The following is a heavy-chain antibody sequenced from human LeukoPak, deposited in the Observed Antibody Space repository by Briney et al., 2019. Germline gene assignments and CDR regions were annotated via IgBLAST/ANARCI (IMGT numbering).Heavy chain of an antibody. J-gene: IGHJ6*03. CDR3: ARSDYDFWSGSYYMDV. D-gene: IGHD3-3*01. CDR1: GGSISSYY. CDR2: IYTSGST. Sequence: SETLSLTCTVSGGSISSYYWSWIRQPAGKGLEWIGRIYTSGSTDYNPSLKSRVTMSVDTSKNQFSLKLSSVTAADTAVYYCARSDYDFWSGSYYMDVWGKGTTVTVSS. V-gene: IGHV4-4*07.